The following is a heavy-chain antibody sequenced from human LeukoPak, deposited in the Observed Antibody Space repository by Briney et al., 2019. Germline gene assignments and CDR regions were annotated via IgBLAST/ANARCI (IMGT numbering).Heavy chain of an antibody. CDR1: GGTFSRFT. J-gene: IGHJ3*02. Sequence: ASVKVSCKASGGTFSRFTISWVRQATGQGLEWMGWMNPNSGNTGYAQKFQGRVTMTRNTSISTAYMELSSLRSEDTAVCYCARDARRGVELKAFDIWGQGTMVTVSS. V-gene: IGHV1-8*01. D-gene: IGHD1-7*01. CDR3: ARDARRGVELKAFDI. CDR2: MNPNSGNT.